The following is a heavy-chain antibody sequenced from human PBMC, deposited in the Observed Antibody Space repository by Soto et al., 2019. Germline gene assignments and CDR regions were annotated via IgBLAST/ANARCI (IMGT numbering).Heavy chain of an antibody. Sequence: EVQLVESGGGLVKPGGSLRLSCAASGFTFSSYAMNWVRQAPGKGLEWVSSISSSSTYIYYADSVKGRFTISRDNAKNSLYLQMNSLRAEDTAVHYCARPLHYYDGSGYSAYWGQGTLVTVSS. J-gene: IGHJ4*02. V-gene: IGHV3-21*01. CDR2: ISSSSTYI. D-gene: IGHD3-22*01. CDR1: GFTFSSYA. CDR3: ARPLHYYDGSGYSAY.